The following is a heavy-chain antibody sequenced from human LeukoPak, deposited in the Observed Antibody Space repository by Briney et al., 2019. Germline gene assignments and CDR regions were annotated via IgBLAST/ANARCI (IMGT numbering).Heavy chain of an antibody. D-gene: IGHD6-25*01. CDR1: GFTFSNYA. Sequence: GGSLRLSCAASGFTFSNYAMSWVRQAPGKGLEWVSFITDSSSSTYYADSVKGRFAISRDSSKNTLSLQMNSLRVEDTGVYFCAKSSTSQRGYYGMDVWGQGTTVTVSS. CDR3: AKSSTSQRGYYGMDV. CDR2: ITDSSSST. J-gene: IGHJ6*02. V-gene: IGHV3-23*01.